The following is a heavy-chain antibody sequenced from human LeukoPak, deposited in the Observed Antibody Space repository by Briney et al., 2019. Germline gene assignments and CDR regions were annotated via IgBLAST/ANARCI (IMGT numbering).Heavy chain of an antibody. V-gene: IGHV1-18*01. CDR3: ARDTSGSSGDNWFDP. CDR2: ISAYNGNT. D-gene: IGHD3-10*01. Sequence: WASVKVSCKASGYTFTSYGISWVRQAPGQGLEWMGWISAYNGNTNYAQKLQGRVTMTTDTSTSTAYMELRSLRSDDKAVYYCARDTSGSSGDNWFDPWGQRTLVTVSS. CDR1: GYTFTSYG. J-gene: IGHJ5*02.